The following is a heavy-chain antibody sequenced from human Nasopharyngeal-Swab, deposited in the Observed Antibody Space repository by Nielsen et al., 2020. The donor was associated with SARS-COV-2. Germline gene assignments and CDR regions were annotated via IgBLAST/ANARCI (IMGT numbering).Heavy chain of an antibody. Sequence: SLKISCAASGFNFGDYAMHWVRQAPGKGLEWVSGISWNSAGLGYADSVKGRFTISRDNVKNSLYLQMNSLRPEDTALYYCAKAFPTDYWGQGTLVTVSS. CDR3: AKAFPTDY. CDR1: GFNFGDYA. CDR2: ISWNSAGL. V-gene: IGHV3-9*01. J-gene: IGHJ4*02.